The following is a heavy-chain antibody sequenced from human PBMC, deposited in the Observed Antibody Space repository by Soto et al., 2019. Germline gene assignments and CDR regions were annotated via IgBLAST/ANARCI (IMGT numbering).Heavy chain of an antibody. V-gene: IGHV1-69*12. CDR1: GGTFSSYA. CDR3: ARAPRRRWEPPPTID. Sequence: QVQLVQSGAEVKKPGSSVKVSCKASGGTFSSYAISWVRQAPGQGLEWMGGIIPIFGTANYAQKFQGRVTITADESTSRACMKLSSLRSEETAVYHCARAPRRRWEPPPTIDWGQGALVTVSS. J-gene: IGHJ4*02. CDR2: IIPIFGTA. D-gene: IGHD1-26*01.